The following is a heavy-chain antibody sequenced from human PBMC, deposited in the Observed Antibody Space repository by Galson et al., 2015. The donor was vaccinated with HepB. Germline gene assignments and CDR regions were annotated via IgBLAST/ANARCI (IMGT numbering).Heavy chain of an antibody. V-gene: IGHV5-51*01. J-gene: IGHJ4*02. D-gene: IGHD4-17*01. Sequence: QSGAEVKKPGESLKISCKGSGYSFTSYWIGWVRQMPGKGLEWMGIIYPGDSDTRYSPSFQGQVTISADKSISTAYLQWSSLKASDTAMYYCARHRGGWDYGDYKFDYWGQGTLVTVSS. CDR3: ARHRGGWDYGDYKFDY. CDR1: GYSFTSYW. CDR2: IYPGDSDT.